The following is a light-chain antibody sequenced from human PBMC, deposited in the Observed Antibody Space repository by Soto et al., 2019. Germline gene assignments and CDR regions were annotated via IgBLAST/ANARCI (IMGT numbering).Light chain of an antibody. J-gene: IGKJ1*01. V-gene: IGKV3-20*01. CDR1: QSVASRN. CDR3: QHFGNSLWT. Sequence: EIVLTQCPGTLSLSPGERATLSFRASQSVASRNLAWYQQKSGQAPRLLIYGASSRAIHTPDRFSGSGSGTDFTLTISGLEPEDFAVYYCQHFGNSLWTFGQGTKVDIK. CDR2: GAS.